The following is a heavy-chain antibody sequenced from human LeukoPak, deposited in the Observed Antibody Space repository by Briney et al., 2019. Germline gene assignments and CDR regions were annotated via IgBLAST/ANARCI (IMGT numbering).Heavy chain of an antibody. V-gene: IGHV4-28*03. D-gene: IGHD2-2*01. CDR3: ARVMDCSSTSCQSYYYYYGMDV. CDR1: GYSISSSNW. Sequence: PSETLSLTCAVSGYSISSSNWWGWIRQPPGKGLEWIGYIYYSGSTYYNPSLKSRVTMSVDTSKNQFSLKLSSVTAVDTAVYYCARVMDCSSTSCQSYYYYYGMDVWGQGTTVTVSS. CDR2: IYYSGST. J-gene: IGHJ6*02.